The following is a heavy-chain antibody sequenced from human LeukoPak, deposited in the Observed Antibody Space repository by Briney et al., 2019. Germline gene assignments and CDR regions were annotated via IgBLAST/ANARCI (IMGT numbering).Heavy chain of an antibody. CDR1: GFTFSSYD. D-gene: IGHD1-26*01. CDR2: IGTAGDT. Sequence: GSLRLSCAASGFTFSSYDTHWVRQATGKGLEWVSAIGTAGDTYYPGSVKGRFTISRENAKNSLYLQMNSLRAGDTAVYYCARAPYSGSYHFDYWGQGTLVTVSS. J-gene: IGHJ4*02. CDR3: ARAPYSGSYHFDY. V-gene: IGHV3-13*01.